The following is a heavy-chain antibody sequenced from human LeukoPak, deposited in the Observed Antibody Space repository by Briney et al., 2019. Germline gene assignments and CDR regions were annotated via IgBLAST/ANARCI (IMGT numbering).Heavy chain of an antibody. CDR1: GFTFGDYA. D-gene: IGHD5-24*01. CDR3: TRDLSGVWLHPTYYFDY. V-gene: IGHV3-49*03. Sequence: GGSLRLSCTASGFTFGDYAMSWFRQAPGKGLEWVGFIRSKAYGGTTEYAASVKGRFTISRDDSKSIAYLQMNSLKTEDTAAYYCTRDLSGVWLHPTYYFDYWGQGTLVTVSS. J-gene: IGHJ4*02. CDR2: IRSKAYGGTT.